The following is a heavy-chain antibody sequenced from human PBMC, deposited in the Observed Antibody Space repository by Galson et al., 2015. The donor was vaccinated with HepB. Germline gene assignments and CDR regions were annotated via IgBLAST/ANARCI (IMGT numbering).Heavy chain of an antibody. V-gene: IGHV3-11*05. CDR2: ISSSSSYT. D-gene: IGHD3-3*01. Sequence: SLRLSCAASGFTFSDYYMSWISQAPGKGLEWVSYISSSSSYTNYADSVKGRFTISRDNAKNSLYLQMNSLRAEDTAVYYCARDFSEWLHPYYFDYWGQGTLVTVSS. CDR1: GFTFSDYY. J-gene: IGHJ4*02. CDR3: ARDFSEWLHPYYFDY.